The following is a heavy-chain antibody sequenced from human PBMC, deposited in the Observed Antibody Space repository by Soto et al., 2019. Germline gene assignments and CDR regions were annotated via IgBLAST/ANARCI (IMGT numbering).Heavy chain of an antibody. CDR1: GYAFSTYG. D-gene: IGHD6-19*01. J-gene: IGHJ5*02. Sequence: QVQLEQSGGEVRRPGASVKVSCKTSGYAFSTYGIAWVRQAPGQGLEWMGWISGFNGDTNYAQKIEGRVTMTTDTSTATSYMELRSLTSDDTAVYYCARTWRIALVGTNHCLDPWGQGTLVTVSS. CDR3: ARTWRIALVGTNHCLDP. V-gene: IGHV1-18*04. CDR2: ISGFNGDT.